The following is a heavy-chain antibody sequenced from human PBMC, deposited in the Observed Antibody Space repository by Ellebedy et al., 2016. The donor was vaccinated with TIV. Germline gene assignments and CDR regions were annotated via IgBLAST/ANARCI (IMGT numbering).Heavy chain of an antibody. CDR3: ARFTTVTRYYYYMDV. CDR2: IIPIFGTA. V-gene: IGHV1-69*13. CDR1: GGTFSSYA. J-gene: IGHJ6*03. D-gene: IGHD4-11*01. Sequence: SVKVSXXASGGTFSSYAISWVRQAPGQGLEWMGGIIPIFGTANYAQKFQGRVTITADESTSTAYMELSSLRSEDTAVYYCARFTTVTRYYYYMDVWGKGTTVTVSS.